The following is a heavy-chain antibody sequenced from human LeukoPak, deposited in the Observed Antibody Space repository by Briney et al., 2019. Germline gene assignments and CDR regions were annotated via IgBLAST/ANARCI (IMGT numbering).Heavy chain of an antibody. Sequence: PGGSLRLSCAAFGFPLSSYAMSWVRQAPGKGLEWVSATSSSDAGTYHADSVKGRFTISRDNSKNTLYLQMNSLRAEDTAVYYCAKEGFDTGEFDYWGQGTLVTVSS. D-gene: IGHD5-18*01. J-gene: IGHJ4*02. CDR1: GFPLSSYA. CDR3: AKEGFDTGEFDY. V-gene: IGHV3-23*01. CDR2: TSSSDAGT.